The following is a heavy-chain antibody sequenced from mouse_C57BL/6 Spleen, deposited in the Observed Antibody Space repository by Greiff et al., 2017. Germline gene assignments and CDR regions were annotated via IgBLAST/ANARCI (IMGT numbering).Heavy chain of an antibody. J-gene: IGHJ3*01. CDR3: ARAYDGYSSWFAY. D-gene: IGHD2-3*01. Sequence: QVQLQQPGAELVRPGSSVKLSCKASGYTFTSYWMHWVKQRPIQGLEWIGNIDPSDSETHYNQKFKDKATMTVDKSSSTAYMQLSRLTSEDSAVYYCARAYDGYSSWFAYWGQGTLVTVSA. CDR2: IDPSDSET. CDR1: GYTFTSYW. V-gene: IGHV1-52*01.